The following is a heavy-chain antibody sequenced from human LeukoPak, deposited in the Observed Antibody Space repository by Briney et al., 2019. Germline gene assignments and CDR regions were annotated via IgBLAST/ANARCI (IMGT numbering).Heavy chain of an antibody. D-gene: IGHD3-22*01. CDR2: ISAYNGNT. V-gene: IGHV1-18*01. Sequence: GASVKVSCKASGYTFTSYGISWVRRAPGQGLEWMGWISAYNGNTNYAQKLQGRVTMTTDTSTSTAYMGLRSLRSDDTAVYYCARDSVWHYYDSSGYYPFDYWGQGTLVTVSS. CDR1: GYTFTSYG. CDR3: ARDSVWHYYDSSGYYPFDY. J-gene: IGHJ4*02.